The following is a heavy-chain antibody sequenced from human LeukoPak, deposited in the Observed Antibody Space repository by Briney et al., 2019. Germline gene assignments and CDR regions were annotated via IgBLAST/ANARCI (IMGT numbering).Heavy chain of an antibody. V-gene: IGHV3-30*04. CDR1: GFTFSSYA. J-gene: IGHJ6*04. CDR2: ISYDGSNK. D-gene: IGHD2-2*01. CDR3: ARRDAEYQLPPYGMDV. Sequence: PGRSLRLSCAASGFTFSSYAMHWVRQAPCKGLEWVAVISYDGSNKYYADSVKGRFTISRDNSKNTLYLQMNSLRAEDTAVYYCARRDAEYQLPPYGMDVWGKGTTVTVSS.